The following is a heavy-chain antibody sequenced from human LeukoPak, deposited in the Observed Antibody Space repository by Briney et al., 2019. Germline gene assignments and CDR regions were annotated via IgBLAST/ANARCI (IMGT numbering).Heavy chain of an antibody. V-gene: IGHV4-39*01. CDR2: IYDSGST. D-gene: IGHD3-10*01. J-gene: IGHJ4*02. CDR1: GGSIRSSYYY. CDR3: ARGWFGYEY. Sequence: PSETLSLTCTVSGGSIRSSYYYWGWIRQPPGKGLEWIGSIYDSGSTYYNPSLKSRVTISVDTSKNQFSLKLNSVTAADTAVYYCARGWFGYEYWGQGTLVTVSS.